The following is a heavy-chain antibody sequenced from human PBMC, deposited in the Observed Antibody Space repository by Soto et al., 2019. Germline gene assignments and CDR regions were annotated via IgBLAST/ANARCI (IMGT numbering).Heavy chain of an antibody. Sequence: SETLSLTCTVSGGSISSSSYYWGWIRQPPGKGLEWIGSIYYSGSTYYNPSLKSRVTISVDTSKNQFSLKLSSVTAADTAVYYCARHPPPRFLEWLFPVSDAFDIWGQGTMVTVSS. V-gene: IGHV4-39*01. CDR1: GGSISSSSYY. J-gene: IGHJ3*02. CDR3: ARHPPPRFLEWLFPVSDAFDI. D-gene: IGHD3-3*01. CDR2: IYYSGST.